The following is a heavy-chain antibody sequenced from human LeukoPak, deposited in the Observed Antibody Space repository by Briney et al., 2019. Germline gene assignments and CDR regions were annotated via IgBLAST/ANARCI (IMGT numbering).Heavy chain of an antibody. D-gene: IGHD3-10*01. Sequence: PGGSLRLSCAASGFTFSSYWMHWVRQAPGKGLVWVSRINSDGSSTTYAESVKGRFTISRDNSKNTLYLQMNSLRAEDTAVYYCARNEVRKLWFGNWGQGTLVTVSS. CDR2: INSDGSST. V-gene: IGHV3-74*01. CDR1: GFTFSSYW. CDR3: ARNEVRKLWFGN. J-gene: IGHJ4*02.